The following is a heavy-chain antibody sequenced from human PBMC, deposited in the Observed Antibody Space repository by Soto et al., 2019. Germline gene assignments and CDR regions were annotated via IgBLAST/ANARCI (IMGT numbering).Heavy chain of an antibody. CDR1: GGSLTGYY. CDR2: IKDGGST. CDR3: ARGQGGIVATH. V-gene: IGHV4-34*01. Sequence: QVQLQQWGAGLLKPSETLSLTCAVNGGSLTGYYWSWIRQPPGKGLEWIGEIKDGGSTNYSPSLKSQVTLADDEATNHFSLKLYSVTAADTAVYYCARGQGGIVATHWYQGRLVT. J-gene: IGHJ4*02. D-gene: IGHD5-12*01.